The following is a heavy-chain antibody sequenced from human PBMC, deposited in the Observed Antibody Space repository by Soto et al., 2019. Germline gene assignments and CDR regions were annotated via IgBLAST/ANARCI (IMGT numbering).Heavy chain of an antibody. CDR1: GFTFSSYA. CDR2: ISGSGAST. D-gene: IGHD4-17*01. Sequence: GGSLRLSCAASGFTFSSYAMSWVRQAPGKGLEWVSAISGSGASTYYADSVKGRFTISRDNSKNTLYLQMNSLRAEDMAVYYCAKDILRYHSNNWFDPWGQGTLVTVSS. J-gene: IGHJ5*02. CDR3: AKDILRYHSNNWFDP. V-gene: IGHV3-23*01.